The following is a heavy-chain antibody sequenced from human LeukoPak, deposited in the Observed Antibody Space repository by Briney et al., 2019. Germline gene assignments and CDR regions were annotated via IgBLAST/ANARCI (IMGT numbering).Heavy chain of an antibody. V-gene: IGHV3-9*01. CDR3: ARGGHYMTALKFDY. Sequence: GGSLRLSCAASGFTFDDYAMHWVRQAPGKGLEWVSGISWNSGSIGYADSVKGRFTISRDNSKNTLYLQMNSLRAEDTAVYYCARGGHYMTALKFDYWGQGTLVTVSS. J-gene: IGHJ4*02. CDR2: ISWNSGSI. D-gene: IGHD2-21*02. CDR1: GFTFDDYA.